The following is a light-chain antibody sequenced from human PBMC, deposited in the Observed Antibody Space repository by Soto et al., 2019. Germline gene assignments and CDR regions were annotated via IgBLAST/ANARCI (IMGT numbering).Light chain of an antibody. Sequence: SALNQPASVSGSPGQSITLSCPESSSDVGGYNYVSWYQHLPGKAPELMIYDVSNRPSGVSNRFSGSKSGNTASLTISGLQAEDEADYYCNSYTSSGTYVFGTGTKVTVL. CDR1: SSDVGGYNY. CDR2: DVS. J-gene: IGLJ1*01. V-gene: IGLV2-14*03. CDR3: NSYTSSGTYV.